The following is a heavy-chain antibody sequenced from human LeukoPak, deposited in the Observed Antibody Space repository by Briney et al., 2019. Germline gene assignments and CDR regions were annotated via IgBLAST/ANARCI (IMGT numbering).Heavy chain of an antibody. V-gene: IGHV4-61*02. D-gene: IGHD4-11*01. Sequence: SETLSLTCAVSGGSISSGSYYWSWIRQAAGKGLEWIGRIYTSGSTNYNPSLKSRVTISVNTSKNQFSLKLSSATAADTAVYYCTSGNDYSNYYFDYWGQGTLVTVSS. CDR1: GGSISSGSYY. CDR2: IYTSGST. J-gene: IGHJ4*02. CDR3: TSGNDYSNYYFDY.